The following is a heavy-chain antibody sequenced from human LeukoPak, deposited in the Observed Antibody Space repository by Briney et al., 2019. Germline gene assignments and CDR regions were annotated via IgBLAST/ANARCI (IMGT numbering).Heavy chain of an antibody. D-gene: IGHD3-22*01. CDR1: GFTFSSYV. V-gene: IGHV3-23*01. Sequence: GGSLRLSCAASGFTFSSYVMSWVRQAPGKGLEWVSTISGNGRNTYYADSVKGRFTISRDNSKNTLYLQMNSLRAEDTAVYYCAKGQSQITMIVVVIPPDFDYWGQGTLVTVSS. CDR3: AKGQSQITMIVVVIPPDFDY. J-gene: IGHJ4*02. CDR2: ISGNGRNT.